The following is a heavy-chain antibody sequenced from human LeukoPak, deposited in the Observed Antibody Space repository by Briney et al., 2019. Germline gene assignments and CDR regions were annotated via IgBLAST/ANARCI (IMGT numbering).Heavy chain of an antibody. J-gene: IGHJ4*02. CDR3: AKLQDLYDNSGYSYFDN. CDR1: GFTFSSYG. CDR2: IRYDGSNK. V-gene: IGHV3-30*02. D-gene: IGHD3-22*01. Sequence: GGSLRLSCAASGFTFSSYGMHWVRQAPGKGLEWVAFIRYDGSNKYYADSVKGRFTISRDNSKNTLYLQMNSLRAEDTAVYYCAKLQDLYDNSGYSYFDNWGQGTLVTVSS.